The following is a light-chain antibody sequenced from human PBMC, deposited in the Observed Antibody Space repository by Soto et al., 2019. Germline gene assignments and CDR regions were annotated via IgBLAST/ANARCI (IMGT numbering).Light chain of an antibody. CDR2: WAS. V-gene: IGKV4-1*01. Sequence: DIVMTQSPHSLAVSLGERATINCKSSQSVFYSSNNKNYLSWYQQKPGQPPKSFIYWASTRKSGVPDRFSGSGSGTDFNLTINSLQTEDVAVYYCLQYFRTPCTFGQGTKVEIK. J-gene: IGKJ1*01. CDR1: QSVFYSSNNKNY. CDR3: LQYFRTPCT.